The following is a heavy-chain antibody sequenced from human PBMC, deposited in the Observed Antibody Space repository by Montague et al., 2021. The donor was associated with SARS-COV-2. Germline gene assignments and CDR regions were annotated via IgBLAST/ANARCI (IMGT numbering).Heavy chain of an antibody. CDR1: GFTFSSYS. V-gene: IGHV3-21*01. Sequence: SLRLSCAASGFTFSSYSMNWVRQAPGKGLEWVSSISTSSSYIYYADSVKGRFTTPRDNAKNSLYLQMNSLRAEDTAVYYCANLYSFDSWGQGTLVTVSS. CDR3: ANLYSFDS. J-gene: IGHJ4*02. CDR2: ISTSSSYI. D-gene: IGHD3-16*01.